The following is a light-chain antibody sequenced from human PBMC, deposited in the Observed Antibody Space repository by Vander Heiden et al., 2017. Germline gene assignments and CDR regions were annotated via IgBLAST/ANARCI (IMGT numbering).Light chain of an antibody. CDR3: VLYMGTGIAV. CDR1: SGSVSTSYY. V-gene: IGLV8-61*01. Sequence: QPVLTQEPSFPVPPGGTVTLTCGLSSGSVSTSYYPSWYQQTPGQAPRTLIYSTNIRSSGVPDRFSGSILGNKAALTITGAQADDESDYYCVLYMGTGIAVFGGGTKLTVL. CDR2: STN. J-gene: IGLJ2*01.